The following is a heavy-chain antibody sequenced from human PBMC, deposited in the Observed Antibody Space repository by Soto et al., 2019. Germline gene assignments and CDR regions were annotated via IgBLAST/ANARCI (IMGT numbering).Heavy chain of an antibody. CDR3: ARHSYCGGDCYSIGNFDY. J-gene: IGHJ4*02. Sequence: EVQLVQSGAEVKKPGESLKISCKGSGYSFTSYWIGWMRQMPGKGLEWMGIIYPGDSDTRYSPSFQGQVTISADKSISTAYLQWSSLKASDTAMYYCARHSYCGGDCYSIGNFDYWGQGTLVTVSS. V-gene: IGHV5-51*01. D-gene: IGHD2-21*02. CDR2: IYPGDSDT. CDR1: GYSFTSYW.